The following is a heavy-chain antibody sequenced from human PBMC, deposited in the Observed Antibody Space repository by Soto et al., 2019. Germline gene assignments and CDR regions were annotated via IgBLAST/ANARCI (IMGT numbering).Heavy chain of an antibody. D-gene: IGHD3-10*01. V-gene: IGHV1-69*02. CDR3: ATNYGSGSAHFDY. J-gene: IGHJ4*02. CDR1: GGTFSSYT. Sequence: VKKPGSSVRVSCTASGGTFSSYTINWVRQVPGQGPEWMGRSIPMLGMSNYAQKFQGRVIXIADKSTNTVYMELSSLRSEDTAIYYCATNYGSGSAHFDYWGQGTLVTVSS. CDR2: SIPMLGMS.